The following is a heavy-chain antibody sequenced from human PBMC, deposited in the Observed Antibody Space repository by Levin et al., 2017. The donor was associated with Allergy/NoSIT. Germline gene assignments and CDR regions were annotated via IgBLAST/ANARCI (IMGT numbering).Heavy chain of an antibody. J-gene: IGHJ6*02. V-gene: IGHV1-46*01. Sequence: ASVKVSCKASGYSFTTYYIHWVRQAPGQGLEWVGIINPSGGGTAYAQKFQGRVTMTRDTSTITVYMDLSSLRSEDTAVYFCARGSRSTVTNGDGIDVWGQGTTVTVSS. CDR2: INPSGGGT. CDR1: GYSFTTYY. D-gene: IGHD4-17*01. CDR3: ARGSRSTVTNGDGIDV.